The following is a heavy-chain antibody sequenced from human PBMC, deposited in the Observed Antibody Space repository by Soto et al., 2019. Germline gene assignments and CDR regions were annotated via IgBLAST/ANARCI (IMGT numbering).Heavy chain of an antibody. CDR3: ARGRYGEY. V-gene: IGHV1-18*01. D-gene: IGHD3-10*01. CDR1: GYGFTTYG. CDR2: ISAHNGNT. Sequence: QVHLVQSGAEVKKPGASVKVSCKGSGYGFTTYGITWVRQAPGQGLEWMAWISAHNGNTNYAQKLEGRVTVTRDTSTRTAYMELRSLRSDDTAVYYCARGRYGEYGGQGARVTVYS. J-gene: IGHJ4*02.